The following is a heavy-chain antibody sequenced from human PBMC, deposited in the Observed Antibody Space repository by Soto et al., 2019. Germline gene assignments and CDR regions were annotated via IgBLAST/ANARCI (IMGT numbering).Heavy chain of an antibody. Sequence: AASVKVSCKASGGTFSSYAISWVRQAPGQGLEWMGGIIPIFGTANYAQKFQGRVTITADESTSTAYMELSSLRSEDTAVYYCARELGYGGLQYGMDVWGQGTTVTVSS. CDR3: ARELGYGGLQYGMDV. CDR1: GGTFSSYA. V-gene: IGHV1-69*13. CDR2: IIPIFGTA. J-gene: IGHJ6*02. D-gene: IGHD5-18*01.